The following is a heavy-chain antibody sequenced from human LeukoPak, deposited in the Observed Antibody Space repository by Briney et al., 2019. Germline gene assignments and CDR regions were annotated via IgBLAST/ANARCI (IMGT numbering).Heavy chain of an antibody. V-gene: IGHV1-69*05. CDR3: ARESKPYYDILTGSWRFDP. J-gene: IGHJ5*02. CDR2: IIPIFGTA. CDR1: GYTFTGYY. Sequence: SVKVSCKASGYTFTGYYMHWVRQAPGQGLEWMGRIIPIFGTANYAQKFQGRVTITTDESTSTAYMELSSLRSEDTAVYYCARESKPYYDILTGSWRFDPWGQGTLVTVSS. D-gene: IGHD3-9*01.